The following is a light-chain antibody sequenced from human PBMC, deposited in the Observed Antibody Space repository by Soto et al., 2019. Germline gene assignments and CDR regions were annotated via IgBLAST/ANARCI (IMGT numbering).Light chain of an antibody. CDR1: QTILNTPHSKNC. Sequence: DIMMTQSPDSLAVSLGERATINCKSSQTILNTPHSKNCLCWYQQKPGQPPKLLIYWASIRESGVPDRFSGSGSGTDFTLTISSLQAEDVAVYYCQQYYSIPYTFGQGTKLEIK. V-gene: IGKV4-1*01. CDR3: QQYYSIPYT. CDR2: WAS. J-gene: IGKJ2*01.